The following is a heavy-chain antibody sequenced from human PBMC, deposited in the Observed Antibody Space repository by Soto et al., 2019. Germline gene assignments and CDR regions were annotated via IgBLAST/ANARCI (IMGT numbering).Heavy chain of an antibody. CDR3: AKVLSGGGYSYGFDY. CDR1: GFTFDDYA. J-gene: IGHJ4*02. D-gene: IGHD5-18*01. V-gene: IGHV3-9*01. CDR2: ISWNSGSI. Sequence: GGSLRLSCAASGFTFDDYAMHWVRQAPGKGLEWVSGISWNSGSIGYADSGKGRFTISRDNAKNSLYLQMNSLRAEDTALYYCAKVLSGGGYSYGFDYWGQGTLVTVSS.